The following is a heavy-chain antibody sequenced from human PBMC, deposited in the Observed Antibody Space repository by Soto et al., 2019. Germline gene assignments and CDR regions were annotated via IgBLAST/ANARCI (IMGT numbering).Heavy chain of an antibody. Sequence: EVQLLESGGGLVQPGGSLRLSCAASGFTFSSYAMSWVRQAPGKGLEWVSAISGSGGSTYYADSVKGRFTISRDNSKNTLYLQMNSLRAEDTAVYYCAKGPLPYYYGSGSYSGLDYWGQGTLVTVSS. CDR2: ISGSGGST. J-gene: IGHJ4*02. D-gene: IGHD3-10*01. V-gene: IGHV3-23*01. CDR3: AKGPLPYYYGSGSYSGLDY. CDR1: GFTFSSYA.